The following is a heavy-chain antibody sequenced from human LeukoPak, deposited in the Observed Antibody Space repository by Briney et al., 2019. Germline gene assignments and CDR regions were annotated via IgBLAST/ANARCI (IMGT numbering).Heavy chain of an antibody. V-gene: IGHV3-23*01. CDR3: AREGYYYGSGSDPADIDY. J-gene: IGHJ4*02. CDR2: ISGSGGST. CDR1: GFTFSSYA. Sequence: GGSLRLSCAASGFTFSSYAMSWVRQAPGKGLEWVSAISGSGGSTYYADSVKGRFTISRDNAKNSLYLQMNSLRAEDTAVYYCAREGYYYGSGSDPADIDYWGQGTLVTVSS. D-gene: IGHD3-10*01.